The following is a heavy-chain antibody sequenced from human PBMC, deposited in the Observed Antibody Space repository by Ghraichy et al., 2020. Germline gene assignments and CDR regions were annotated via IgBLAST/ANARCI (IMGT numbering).Heavy chain of an antibody. CDR1: GYSFTSYW. Sequence: GESLNISCKGSGYSFTSYWIGWVRQMPGKGLEWMGIIHPGDFDTRYSPSFQGQVTISADKSISTAYLQWSSLKASDTAMYYCARLDSSLWGYYYMDVWGKGTTVTVSS. V-gene: IGHV5-51*01. CDR3: ARLDSSLWGYYYMDV. CDR2: IHPGDFDT. D-gene: IGHD3-22*01. J-gene: IGHJ6*03.